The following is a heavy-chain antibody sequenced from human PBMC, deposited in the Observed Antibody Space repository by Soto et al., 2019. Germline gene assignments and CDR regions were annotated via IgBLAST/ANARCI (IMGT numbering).Heavy chain of an antibody. CDR1: GGTFSSSG. J-gene: IGHJ6*04. CDR3: ARWQPPRYTADAYAVDV. V-gene: IGHV1-69*11. CDR2: IVPSLDTT. Sequence: QVHLVQSGTEVKKPGSSVKVSCKASGGTFSSSGFSWVRQAPGQGLEWMGMIVPSLDTTKYAQKFQARVTITADEVTSTDYMELRSLRSEDTALYYCARWQPPRYTADAYAVDVWGKGTRVIVSS. D-gene: IGHD3-16*02.